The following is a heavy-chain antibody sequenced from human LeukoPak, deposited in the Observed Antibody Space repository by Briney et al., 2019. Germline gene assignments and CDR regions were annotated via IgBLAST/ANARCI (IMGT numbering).Heavy chain of an antibody. CDR1: GFTFSSSW. V-gene: IGHV3-52*01. CDR3: ARDQASQYYDFWSGYFGWVDY. Sequence: GGSLRLSCAASGFTFSSSWMHWVCQAPEKGLEWVADIKCDGSEKYYVDSVKGRLTISRDNAKNSLYLQVNSLRAEDMTVYYCARDQASQYYDFWSGYFGWVDYWGQGTLVTVSS. CDR2: IKCDGSEK. J-gene: IGHJ4*02. D-gene: IGHD3-3*01.